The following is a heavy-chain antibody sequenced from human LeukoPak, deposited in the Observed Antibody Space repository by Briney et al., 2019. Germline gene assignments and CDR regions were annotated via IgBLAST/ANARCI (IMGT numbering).Heavy chain of an antibody. Sequence: GESLKISCKASGYIFANYWIGWVRQMPGKGLEWMGRIDPSDSYTNYSPSFQGHVTISADKSISTAYLQWSSLKASDTAMYYCARGGYDGDYFDYWGQGTLVTVSS. J-gene: IGHJ4*02. V-gene: IGHV5-10-1*01. CDR2: IDPSDSYT. CDR3: ARGGYDGDYFDY. D-gene: IGHD5-12*01. CDR1: GYIFANYW.